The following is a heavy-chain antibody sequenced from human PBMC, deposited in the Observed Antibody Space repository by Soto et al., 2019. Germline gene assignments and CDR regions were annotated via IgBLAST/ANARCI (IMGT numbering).Heavy chain of an antibody. D-gene: IGHD3-22*01. CDR2: ISAYNGNT. V-gene: IGHV1-18*01. CDR3: ARGYYDSSGYYYTLPFDY. J-gene: IGHJ4*02. CDR1: GYTFTSYG. Sequence: ASVKVSCKASGYTFTSYGISWVRQAPGQGLEWMGWISAYNGNTNYAQKLQGRVTMTTDTSTSTAYMELRSLRSDNTAVYYCARGYYDSSGYYYTLPFDYWGQGTLVTVSS.